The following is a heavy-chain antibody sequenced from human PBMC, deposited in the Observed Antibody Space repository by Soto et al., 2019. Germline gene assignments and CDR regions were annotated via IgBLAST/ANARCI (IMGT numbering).Heavy chain of an antibody. V-gene: IGHV1-18*01. Sequence: RVQSGAEAKKRGASVKDSCKASGYTFPTSTISWVRQAPGQGLEWMGWIKAYSGNTNYAQKLQGRATMTTDTSTNTAYMELRSLTTVDTAIYYCAIADYGDDDYWGQGTLVTVSS. J-gene: IGHJ4*02. CDR3: AIADYGDDDY. CDR1: GYTFPTST. CDR2: IKAYSGNT. D-gene: IGHD4-17*01.